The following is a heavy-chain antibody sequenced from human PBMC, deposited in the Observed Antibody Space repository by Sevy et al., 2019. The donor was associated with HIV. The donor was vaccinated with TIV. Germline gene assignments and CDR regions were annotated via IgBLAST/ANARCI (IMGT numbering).Heavy chain of an antibody. D-gene: IGHD2-21*02. CDR2: IIPTSGTA. CDR1: GGNFRNYV. V-gene: IGHV1-69*13. CDR3: ARLYPCGGACYYFDS. Sequence: SVKVSCKASGGNFRNYVISWVRQAPGQGLEWMGGIIPTSGTANYARKFQGRVTIIADESTSTAYMELSSLRSEDTAVYYCARLYPCGGACYYFDSWGQGTLVTVSS. J-gene: IGHJ4*02.